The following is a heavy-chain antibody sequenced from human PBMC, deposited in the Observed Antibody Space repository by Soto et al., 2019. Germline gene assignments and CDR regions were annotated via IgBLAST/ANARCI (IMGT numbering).Heavy chain of an antibody. CDR2: IYPGDSDT. Sequence: GESLKISCKGSGYSFTSYWIGWVRQMPGKGLEWMGIIYPGDSDTRYSPSFQGQVTISADKSISTAYLQWSSLKASDTAMYYCARAGPWDYHYYRLDVWGQGTTVTVSS. CDR3: ARAGPWDYHYYRLDV. V-gene: IGHV5-51*01. D-gene: IGHD6-19*01. J-gene: IGHJ6*02. CDR1: GYSFTSYW.